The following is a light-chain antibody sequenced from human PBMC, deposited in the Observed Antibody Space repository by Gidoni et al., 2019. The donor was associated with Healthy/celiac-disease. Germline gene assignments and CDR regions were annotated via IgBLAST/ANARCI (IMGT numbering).Light chain of an antibody. V-gene: IGKV1-5*03. CDR1: QSISSC. J-gene: IGKJ2*01. CDR2: TAS. CDR3: QQYNSYPRT. Sequence: IQMTQSPSTLSASVGDRVTITCRASQSISSCLAWYQQKPGNAPKLLIYTASTLESGVPSRFSGSGSGTEFTLTISCLQPDDFATYYCQQYNSYPRTFGQGTQLEIK.